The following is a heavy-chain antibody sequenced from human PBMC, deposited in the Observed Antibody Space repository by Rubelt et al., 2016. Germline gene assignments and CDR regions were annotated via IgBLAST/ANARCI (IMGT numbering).Heavy chain of an antibody. J-gene: IGHJ4*02. Sequence: QVQLQESGPGLVKPSGTLSLTCTVSGGSISSYYWSWIRQPPGKGLEWIGYLYYTGSTSYTPSLKSRVTISVDTPKNQFSLKLSSVTAADTAVYYCARHGGSYLDYFDYWGQGTLVTVSS. CDR3: ARHGGSYLDYFDY. CDR1: GGSISSYY. CDR2: LYYTGST. V-gene: IGHV4-59*08. D-gene: IGHD1-26*01.